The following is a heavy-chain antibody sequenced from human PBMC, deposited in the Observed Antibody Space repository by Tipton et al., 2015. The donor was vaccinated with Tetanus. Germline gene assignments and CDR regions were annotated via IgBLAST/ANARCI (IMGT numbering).Heavy chain of an antibody. CDR2: VYYSGSNS. CDR3: ARDRGRESYGFGGYFDY. V-gene: IGHV4-31*03. CDR1: GGSVRTYY. J-gene: IGHJ4*02. Sequence: TLSLTCTVSGGSVRTYYWSWVRQHQEKGLEWIGYVYYSGSNSYYNPSLKSRVTVSLDTSKNQFFLKLRSVTAADTAVYFCARDRGRESYGFGGYFDYWGQGRLVTVSS. D-gene: IGHD3-16*02.